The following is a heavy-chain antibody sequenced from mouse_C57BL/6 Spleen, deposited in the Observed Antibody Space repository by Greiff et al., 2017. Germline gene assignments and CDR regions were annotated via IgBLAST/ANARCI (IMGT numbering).Heavy chain of an antibody. CDR1: GFTFSDYG. CDR2: ISSGSSTI. V-gene: IGHV5-17*01. J-gene: IGHJ2*01. Sequence: EVKLMESGGGLVKPGGSLKLSCAASGFTFSDYGMHWVRQAPEKGLEWVAYISSGSSTIYYADTVKGRFTISRDNAKNNLFLQMTSLRSEDTAMYYCARGEQDYWGQGTTLTVSS. CDR3: ARGEQDY.